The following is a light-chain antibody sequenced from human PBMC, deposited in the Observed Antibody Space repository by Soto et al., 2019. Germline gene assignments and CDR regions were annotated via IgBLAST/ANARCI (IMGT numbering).Light chain of an antibody. CDR1: QSISTN. CDR2: VAS. Sequence: DIQMTQSPSSLSASVGDRVTITCRASQSISTNLNWYQQKPGQAPKLLIYVASNLQSGVPSRFSGRGSGIDFTLAISSLQPEDFATYYCQQTHSTLFAFGPGTKVDI. CDR3: QQTHSTLFA. J-gene: IGKJ3*01. V-gene: IGKV1-39*01.